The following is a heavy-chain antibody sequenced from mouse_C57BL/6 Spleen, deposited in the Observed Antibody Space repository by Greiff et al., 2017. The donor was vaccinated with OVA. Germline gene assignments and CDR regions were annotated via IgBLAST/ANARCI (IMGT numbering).Heavy chain of an antibody. CDR2: IYPGDGDT. Sequence: QVQLQQSGPELVKPGASVKISCKASGYAFSSSWMNWVKQRPGKGLEWIGRIYPGDGDTNYNGKFKGKATLTADKSSSTAYMQLSSLTSEDSAVYFCARGYYPGTYFDYWGQGTTLTVSS. V-gene: IGHV1-82*01. D-gene: IGHD1-1*02. CDR1: GYAFSSSW. CDR3: ARGYYPGTYFDY. J-gene: IGHJ2*01.